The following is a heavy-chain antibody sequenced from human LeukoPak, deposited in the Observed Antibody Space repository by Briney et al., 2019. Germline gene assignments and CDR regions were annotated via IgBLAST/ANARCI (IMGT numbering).Heavy chain of an antibody. CDR1: GFTFSSYG. D-gene: IGHD3-10*01. J-gene: IGHJ3*02. Sequence: GGSLRLSCAASGFTFSSYGMHWVRQAPGKGLEWVAVIWYDGSTKYYADSVKGRFTISRDNSKNTLYLQMNSLRAEDTAVYYCARDSITMVRGVITDDAFDIWGQGTMVTVSS. CDR2: IWYDGSTK. CDR3: ARDSITMVRGVITDDAFDI. V-gene: IGHV3-33*01.